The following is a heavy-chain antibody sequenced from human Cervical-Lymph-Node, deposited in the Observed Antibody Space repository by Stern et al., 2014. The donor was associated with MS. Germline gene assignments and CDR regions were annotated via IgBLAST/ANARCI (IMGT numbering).Heavy chain of an antibody. CDR3: ARTRWGASGRHAARFDH. Sequence: QVTLRESGPALVRPTQTLTLTCSFSGFSLTTDGMCVSWIRQPPGKALQWLALVDWDDDTYYDTSLRPRLTISKDTSKTQVVLTMANMDPVDTATYFCARTRWGASGRHAARFDHWGQGTVVTVSS. CDR1: GFSLTTDGMC. D-gene: IGHD1-26*01. J-gene: IGHJ3*01. CDR2: VDWDDDT. V-gene: IGHV2-70*01.